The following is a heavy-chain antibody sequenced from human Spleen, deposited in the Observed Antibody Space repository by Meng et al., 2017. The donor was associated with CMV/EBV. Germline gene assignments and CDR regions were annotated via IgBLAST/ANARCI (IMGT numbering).Heavy chain of an antibody. J-gene: IGHJ4*02. D-gene: IGHD3-22*01. CDR2: IYYSGST. CDR1: GGSISSSSYY. Sequence: QLQLEESGPGLVKPSETLSLTCPVSGGSISSSSYYWGWIRQPPGKGLEWIGSIYYSGSTYYNPSLKSRVTISVDTSKNQFSLKLSSVTAADTAVYYCAREMIVVVNYFDYWGQGTLVTVSS. CDR3: AREMIVVVNYFDY. V-gene: IGHV4-39*07.